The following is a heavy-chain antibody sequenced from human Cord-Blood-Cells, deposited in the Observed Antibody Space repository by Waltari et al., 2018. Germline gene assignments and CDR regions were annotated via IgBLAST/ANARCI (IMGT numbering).Heavy chain of an antibody. CDR3: ARVIAARPYAFDI. Sequence: QGLEWMGGIIPIFGTANYAQKFQGRVTITADESTSTAYMELSSLRSEDTAVYYCARVIAARPYAFDIWGQGTMVTVSS. J-gene: IGHJ3*02. CDR2: IIPIFGTA. V-gene: IGHV1-69*01. D-gene: IGHD6-6*01.